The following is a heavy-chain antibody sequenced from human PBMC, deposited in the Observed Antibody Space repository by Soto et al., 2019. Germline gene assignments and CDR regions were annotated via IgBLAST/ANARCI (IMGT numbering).Heavy chain of an antibody. V-gene: IGHV4-30-2*01. CDR2: IYHSGST. CDR1: GCSRSSGGDS. CDR3: AGLMYYDLSTPEKSAFDI. Sequence: PSDTLSITCAVSGCSRSSGGDSWSWIRQPPGKGLEWIGYIYHSGSTYYNPSLKSRVTISVDRSKNQFSLKLSSVTAADTAVYYCAGLMYYDLSTPEKSAFDIWLLRTMVT. D-gene: IGHD3-9*01. J-gene: IGHJ3*02.